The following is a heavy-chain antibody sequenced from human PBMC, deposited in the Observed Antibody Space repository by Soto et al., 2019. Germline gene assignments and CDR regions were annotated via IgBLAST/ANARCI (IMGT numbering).Heavy chain of an antibody. CDR2: IYYSGST. CDR3: ARVLSRIDWFDP. CDR1: GGSISSYY. J-gene: IGHJ5*02. V-gene: IGHV4-59*01. Sequence: SETLSLTCTVSGGSISSYYWSWIRQPPGKGLEWIGYIYYSGSTNYNPSLKSRVTISVDTSKNQFSLKLSSVTAADTAVYYCARVLSRIDWFDPWGQGTLVTVSS.